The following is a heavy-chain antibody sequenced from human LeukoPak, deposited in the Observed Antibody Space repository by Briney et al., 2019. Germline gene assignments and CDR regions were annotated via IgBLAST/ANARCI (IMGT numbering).Heavy chain of an antibody. CDR1: GYTFTSYG. Sequence: ASVKVSCKASGYTFTSYGISWVRQAPGQGLEWMGWISAYNGNTNYAQKLQGRVTMTTDTSTSTAYMELRSLKSDDTAMYYCARDPDIVVVVAAKGTGRDWFDPWGQGTLVTVSS. CDR2: ISAYNGNT. CDR3: ARDPDIVVVVAAKGTGRDWFDP. J-gene: IGHJ5*02. D-gene: IGHD2-15*01. V-gene: IGHV1-18*01.